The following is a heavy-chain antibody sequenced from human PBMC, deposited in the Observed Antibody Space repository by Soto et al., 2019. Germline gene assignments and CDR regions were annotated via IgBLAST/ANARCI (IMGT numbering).Heavy chain of an antibody. CDR2: IYKSATT. D-gene: IGHD2-15*01. Sequence: QGQLLESGPGLVKPSQTLSLTCSVSGDSISTVDYFWAWVRQPPGQALEYIGYIYKSATTYYNPSFESRVAISLDTSKSHFSLNVTSLTTADTAVYFCARGRYCLTGRCFPNWFDSWGQGTLVTVSS. CDR3: ARGRYCLTGRCFPNWFDS. CDR1: GDSISTVDYF. J-gene: IGHJ5*01. V-gene: IGHV4-30-4*01.